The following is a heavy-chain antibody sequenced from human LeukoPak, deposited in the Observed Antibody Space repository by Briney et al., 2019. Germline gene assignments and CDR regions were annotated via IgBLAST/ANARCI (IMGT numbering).Heavy chain of an antibody. J-gene: IGHJ4*02. CDR3: TKDLMTGFSSGWYFGY. Sequence: GGSLRLSCAASGLTFKSFAMSWVRQAPGKGLEWVAVSSGNEDSTHYADSVRGRFVISTDNSKNTLFLQMNSLRAEDTAVYYCTKDLMTGFSSGWYFGYWGQGTLVTVSS. CDR1: GLTFKSFA. D-gene: IGHD6-19*01. CDR2: SSGNEDST. V-gene: IGHV3-23*01.